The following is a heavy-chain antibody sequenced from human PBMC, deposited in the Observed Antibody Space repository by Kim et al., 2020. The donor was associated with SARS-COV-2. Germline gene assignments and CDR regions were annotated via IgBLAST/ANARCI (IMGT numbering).Heavy chain of an antibody. CDR1: GYSFTSYW. CDR2: IYPGDSDT. Sequence: GESLKISCKGSGYSFTSYWIGWVRQMPGKGLEWMGIIYPGDSDTRYSPSFQGQVTISADKSISTAYLQWSSLKASDTAMYYCARSTREYDILTGTFDYWGQGTLVTVSS. CDR3: ARSTREYDILTGTFDY. D-gene: IGHD3-9*01. J-gene: IGHJ4*02. V-gene: IGHV5-51*01.